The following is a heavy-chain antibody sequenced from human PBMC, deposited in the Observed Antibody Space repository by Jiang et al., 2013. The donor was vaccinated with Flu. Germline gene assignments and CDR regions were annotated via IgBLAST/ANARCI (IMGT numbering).Heavy chain of an antibody. J-gene: IGHJ4*02. CDR1: GFTVSSNY. Sequence: LVESGGGLVQPGGYLRLSCAASGFTVSSNYMSWVRQAPGKGLEWVSIIYSGGNTYYADSVKGRFTISRDNSKNTLYLQMNSLRAEDTAVYYCATTRIVGGTDYFDYWGQGTLVTVSS. D-gene: IGHD1-26*01. CDR2: IYSGGNT. CDR3: ATTRIVGGTDYFDY. V-gene: IGHV3-66*02.